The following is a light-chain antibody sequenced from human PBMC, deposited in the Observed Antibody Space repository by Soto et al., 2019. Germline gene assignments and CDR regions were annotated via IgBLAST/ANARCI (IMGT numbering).Light chain of an antibody. V-gene: IGLV1-47*01. CDR3: AAWDDSLSGQV. Sequence: QSVLTQPPSASGTPGQRVTISCSGSSSNSGSNYVYWYQQLPGTAPKLLIYRNNQRPSGVPDRFSGSKSGTSASLAISGLRSEDEADYYCAAWDDSLSGQVFGGGTQLTVL. CDR1: SSNSGSNY. J-gene: IGLJ3*02. CDR2: RNN.